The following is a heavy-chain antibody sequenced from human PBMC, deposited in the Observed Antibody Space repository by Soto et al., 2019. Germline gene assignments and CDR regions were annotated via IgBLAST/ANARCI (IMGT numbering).Heavy chain of an antibody. V-gene: IGHV4-59*01. J-gene: IGHJ6*02. Sequence: QVKLQESGPGLLKPSETLSLTCTVSGGSISSYYWSWIQQPPGKGLERIGYIYYSGNINYHPTLKSRVPISVYPSKNQFCPKLSSVTAVGTGLYYCARVFIAAAGTYVVTAYIYGMDVWGDGSTVTV. D-gene: IGHD6-13*01. CDR1: GGSISSYY. CDR2: IYYSGNI. CDR3: ARVFIAAAGTYVVTAYIYGMDV.